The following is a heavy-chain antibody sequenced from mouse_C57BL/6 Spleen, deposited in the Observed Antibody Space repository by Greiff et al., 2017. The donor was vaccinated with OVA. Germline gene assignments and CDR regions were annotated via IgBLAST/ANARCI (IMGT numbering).Heavy chain of an antibody. V-gene: IGHV1-81*01. Sequence: VQLQQSGAELARPGASVKLSCKASGYTFTSYGISWVKQRTGQGLEWIGEIYPRSGSTYYNEKFKGKATLTADKSSSTAYMELRSLTSEDSAVYFCSRRRMYYDGAYWGQGTLVTVSA. J-gene: IGHJ3*01. CDR2: IYPRSGST. CDR3: SRRRMYYDGAY. D-gene: IGHD1-1*01. CDR1: GYTFTSYG.